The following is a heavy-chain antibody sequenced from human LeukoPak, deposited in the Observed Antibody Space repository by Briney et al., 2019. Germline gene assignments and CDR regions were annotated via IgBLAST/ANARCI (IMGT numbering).Heavy chain of an antibody. V-gene: IGHV3-64D*09. D-gene: IGHD1-1*01. CDR2: TSSNGETT. CDR3: VKDCSRDWNGHWFDS. J-gene: IGHJ5*01. Sequence: GGSLRLSCSASGFTFNNYVMHWVRQAPGKGLEYVSATSSNGETTYYTDSVKGRFTISRDNSKNTLSLQMSSLRAEDTAVYYCVKDCSRDWNGHWFDSWGQGTLVTVSS. CDR1: GFTFNNYV.